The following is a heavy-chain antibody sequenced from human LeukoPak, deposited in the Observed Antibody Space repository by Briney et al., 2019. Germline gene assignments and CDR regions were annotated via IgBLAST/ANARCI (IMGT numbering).Heavy chain of an antibody. CDR3: ARGLIVGATTAFDI. V-gene: IGHV1-2*04. CDR2: INPNSGGT. Sequence: ASVKVSCKASGYTFTGYYMHWVRQAPGQGLEWMGWINPNSGGTNYAQKFQGWVTMTRDTSISTAYMELSRLRSDDTAVYYCARGLIVGATTAFDIWGQGTMVTVSS. J-gene: IGHJ3*02. CDR1: GYTFTGYY. D-gene: IGHD1-26*01.